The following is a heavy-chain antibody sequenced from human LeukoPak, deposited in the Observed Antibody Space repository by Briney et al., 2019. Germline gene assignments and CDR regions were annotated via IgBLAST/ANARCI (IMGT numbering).Heavy chain of an antibody. CDR2: IYYSGST. CDR3: ASGTIWSGYFSNFHYYYYMDV. V-gene: IGHV4-59*01. Sequence: SETLSLTCTVAGGSISSYYWSWIRQPPGKGLEWIGYIYYSGSTNYNPSLKSRVTISVDTSKNQFSPKLSSVTAADTAVYYCASGTIWSGYFSNFHYYYYMDVWGKGTTVTVSS. D-gene: IGHD3-3*01. J-gene: IGHJ6*03. CDR1: GGSISSYY.